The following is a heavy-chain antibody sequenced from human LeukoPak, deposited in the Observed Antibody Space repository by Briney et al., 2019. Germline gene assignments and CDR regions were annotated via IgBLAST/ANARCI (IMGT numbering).Heavy chain of an antibody. V-gene: IGHV3-30*02. J-gene: IGHJ4*02. CDR2: IRYDGSNT. CDR3: ARVAEAAAFDS. D-gene: IGHD6-13*01. CDR1: GFTFSSYS. Sequence: GGSLRLSCAASGFTFSSYSMNWVRQAPGKGLEWVAFIRYDGSNTYYADSVKGRFTISRDNSKNTLYLQMNSLKPEDTAVYYCARVAEAAAFDSWGQGTLVTVSS.